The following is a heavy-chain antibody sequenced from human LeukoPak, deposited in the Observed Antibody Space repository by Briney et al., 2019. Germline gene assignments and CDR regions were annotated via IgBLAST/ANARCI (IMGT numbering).Heavy chain of an antibody. D-gene: IGHD2-2*01. CDR1: GYSFSAYW. Sequence: HGESLRISCKGSGYSFSAYWISWLRQMPGKGLEWMGKVDPSDSYTNYSPSFQGHVTISADKSISTAYLQWSSLKASDTAMYYCARHWHGTSHDAFDIWGQGTMVAVSS. J-gene: IGHJ3*02. CDR2: VDPSDSYT. CDR3: ARHWHGTSHDAFDI. V-gene: IGHV5-10-1*01.